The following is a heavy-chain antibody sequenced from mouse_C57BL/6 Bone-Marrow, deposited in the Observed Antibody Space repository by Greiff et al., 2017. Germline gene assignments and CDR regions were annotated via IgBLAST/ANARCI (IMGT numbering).Heavy chain of an antibody. CDR3: ARIRIYYCGSRRYFDV. V-gene: IGHV8-8*01. CDR1: GFSLSTFGMG. D-gene: IGHD1-1*01. CDR2: IWWDDDK. Sequence: QVTLKVSGPGILQPSQSLNLTCSFSGFSLSTFGMGVGWIRQPPGKGLEWLVHIWWDDDKYYKPAQKSRPTISKDTSKTQVFHKIAHVDTADTATYYCARIRIYYCGSRRYFDVWGTGTTVTVSS. J-gene: IGHJ1*03.